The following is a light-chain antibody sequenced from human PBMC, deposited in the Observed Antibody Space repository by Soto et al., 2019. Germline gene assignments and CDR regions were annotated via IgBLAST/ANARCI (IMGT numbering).Light chain of an antibody. Sequence: EIMMTQSPGTLSVSPGEGATLSCTASQSVNLNLAWYQQKPGQPPRLLLYGASTRATGIPVRFRGSGSGTEVNLTIISLQSQHSAVYYCHQHNSWPRGTFGPEIKVESK. CDR2: GAS. V-gene: IGKV3-15*01. J-gene: IGKJ3*01. CDR1: QSVNLN. CDR3: HQHNSWPRGT.